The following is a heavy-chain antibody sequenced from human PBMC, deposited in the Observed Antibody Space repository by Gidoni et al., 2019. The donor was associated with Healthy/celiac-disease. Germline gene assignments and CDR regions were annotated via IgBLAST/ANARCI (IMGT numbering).Heavy chain of an antibody. D-gene: IGHD1-26*01. Sequence: QVQLVEYGGGLVKPGGSLRLSCAAPGFTFSDNYRSWIRQAPGKGLEWVSYSSSSGRTTYYADSVKGRFTISRDNAKNSLYLQMNSLRAEDTAVYYCARDPSYYDGYYFDYWGQGTLVTVSS. CDR2: SSSSGRTT. CDR1: GFTFSDNY. CDR3: ARDPSYYDGYYFDY. J-gene: IGHJ4*02. V-gene: IGHV3-11*01.